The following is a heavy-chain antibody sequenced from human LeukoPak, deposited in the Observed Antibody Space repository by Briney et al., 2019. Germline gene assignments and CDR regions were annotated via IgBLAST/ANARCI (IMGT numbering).Heavy chain of an antibody. CDR3: ARGTYYKNWFDP. Sequence: SETLSLTCAVYGGSFSGYYWSWIRQPPGKGLEWIGEINHSGSTNYNPSLKSRVTISVDTSKNQFSLKLSSVTAADTAVYSCARGTYYKNWFDPWGQGTLVTVSS. D-gene: IGHD3-10*01. CDR1: GGSFSGYY. CDR2: INHSGST. V-gene: IGHV4-34*01. J-gene: IGHJ5*02.